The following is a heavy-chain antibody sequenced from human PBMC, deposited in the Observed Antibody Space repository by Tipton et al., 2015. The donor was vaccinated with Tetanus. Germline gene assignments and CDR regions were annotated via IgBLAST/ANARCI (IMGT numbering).Heavy chain of an antibody. CDR2: IYYSGGT. J-gene: IGHJ5*02. V-gene: IGHV4-61*01. Sequence: TLSLTCSVSGGSVSSGSYYWSWIRQPPGKGLEWIGYIYYSGGTNYSPSLKSRVTISVDTSKKQFSLKMTSVTAADTAVYFCARASVTMLRGVMIRGTGWFDPWGQGTLVTVSS. CDR1: GGSVSSGSYY. D-gene: IGHD3-10*01. CDR3: ARASVTMLRGVMIRGTGWFDP.